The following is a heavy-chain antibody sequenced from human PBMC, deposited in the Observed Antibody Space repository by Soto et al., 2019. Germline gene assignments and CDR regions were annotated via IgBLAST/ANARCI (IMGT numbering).Heavy chain of an antibody. CDR1: GFTFSDYY. V-gene: IGHV3-11*05. CDR3: ARAHLPSTVRTGY. J-gene: IGHJ4*02. CDR2: ISGSSEFT. Sequence: QVRLVESGGGLVKPGGSLRLSCAASGFTFSDYYMTWMRQAPGKGLEWVSFISGSSEFTNYADSVKGRFTISRVNAKNALYLQMNSLSAEDTAVYFYARAHLPSTVRTGYWGQETLVTVST. D-gene: IGHD4-17*01.